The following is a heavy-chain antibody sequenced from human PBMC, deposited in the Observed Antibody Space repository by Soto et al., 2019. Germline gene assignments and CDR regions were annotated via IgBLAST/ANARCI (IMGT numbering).Heavy chain of an antibody. CDR3: ARHLFSSGWYLI. CDR1: GGSISSSSYY. CDR2: IYYSGST. Sequence: QLQLQESGPGLVKPSETLSLTCTVSGGSISSSSYYWGWIRQPPGKGLEWIGSIYYSGSTYYNPSLKSRVTISGDTSKNQFSLNLSSVTAADTAVYYCARHLFSSGWYLIWGQGTMVTVSS. J-gene: IGHJ3*02. D-gene: IGHD6-19*01. V-gene: IGHV4-39*01.